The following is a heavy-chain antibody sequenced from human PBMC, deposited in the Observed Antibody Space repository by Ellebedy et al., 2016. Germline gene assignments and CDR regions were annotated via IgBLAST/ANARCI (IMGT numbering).Heavy chain of an antibody. Sequence: GGSLRLSCAASGFTFSRSGMHWVRQATGKGLEWVAIIWLDGSKEYYADYVKGRFTISRDNSKNTIYMQMNSLRAEDTAVYYCARDKNTGYIDYWGQGALVTVSS. CDR1: GFTFSRSG. CDR2: IWLDGSKE. J-gene: IGHJ4*02. CDR3: ARDKNTGYIDY. V-gene: IGHV3-33*01. D-gene: IGHD2-8*02.